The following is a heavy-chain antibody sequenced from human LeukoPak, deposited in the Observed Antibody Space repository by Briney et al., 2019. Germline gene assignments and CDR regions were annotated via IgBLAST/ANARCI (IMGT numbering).Heavy chain of an antibody. D-gene: IGHD3-3*01. CDR3: ARSPGITIFGVVITNNWFDP. J-gene: IGHJ5*02. Sequence: PSETLSLTCTVSGGSISSYYWSWIRQPPGKGLEWIGYIYYSGSTNYKPSLKSRVTISVDTSKNQFSLKLSSVTAANTAVYYCARSPGITIFGVVITNNWFDPWGQGTLVTVSS. V-gene: IGHV4-59*01. CDR1: GGSISSYY. CDR2: IYYSGST.